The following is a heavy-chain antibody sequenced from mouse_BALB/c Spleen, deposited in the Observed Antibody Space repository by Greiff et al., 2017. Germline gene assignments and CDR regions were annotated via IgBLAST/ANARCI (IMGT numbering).Heavy chain of an antibody. CDR1: GYSFTGYN. V-gene: IGHV1S135*01. CDR3: TRLLSAMDY. Sequence: VQLKESGPELGKPGASVKISCKASGYSFTGYNMYWVKQSHRKSLEWIGYIDPYNGGTSYNQKSKGKATLTAVTSTSTAYMELSSLTNEDSAVYYCTRLLSAMDYWGQGTSVTVSS. D-gene: IGHD2-12*01. CDR2: IDPYNGGT. J-gene: IGHJ4*01.